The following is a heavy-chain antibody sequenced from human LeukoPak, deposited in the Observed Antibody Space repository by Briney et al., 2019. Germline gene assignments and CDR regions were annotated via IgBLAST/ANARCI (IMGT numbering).Heavy chain of an antibody. V-gene: IGHV1-18*01. CDR1: GYTFTSYG. D-gene: IGHD3-9*01. CDR3: ARASTLRYFDWLSLPDLDY. J-gene: IGHJ4*02. Sequence: ASVKVSCEASGYTFTSYGISWVRQAPGQGLEWMGWISAYNGNTNYAQKLQGRVTMTTDTSTSTAYMELSRLRSDDTAVYYCARASTLRYFDWLSLPDLDYWGQGTLVTVSS. CDR2: ISAYNGNT.